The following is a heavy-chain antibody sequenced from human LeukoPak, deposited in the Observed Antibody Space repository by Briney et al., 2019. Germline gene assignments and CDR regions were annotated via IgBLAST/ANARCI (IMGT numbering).Heavy chain of an antibody. CDR2: ISGSGGST. D-gene: IGHD3-9*01. J-gene: IGHJ3*02. CDR3: AKDLSSDLRYFDWLLLAFDM. Sequence: GGSLRLSCAASGFTFSSYAMSWVRQAPGKGLEWVSAISGSGGSTYYADSVKGRFTISRDNSKNTLYLQMNSLRAEDTAVYYCAKDLSSDLRYFDWLLLAFDMWGQGPMVTVSS. CDR1: GFTFSSYA. V-gene: IGHV3-23*01.